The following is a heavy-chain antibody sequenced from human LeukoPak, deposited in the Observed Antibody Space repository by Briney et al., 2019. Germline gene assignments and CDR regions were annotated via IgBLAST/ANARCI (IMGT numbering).Heavy chain of an antibody. V-gene: IGHV3-9*01. Sequence: GRSLRLSCAASGFTFDDYAMHWVRQAPGKGLEWVSGISWNSGSIGYADSVKGRFTISRDNAKNTLYLQMNSLRAEDTAVYYCASPLFDYWGQGTLVTVSS. CDR2: ISWNSGSI. CDR3: ASPLFDY. CDR1: GFTFDDYA. J-gene: IGHJ4*02.